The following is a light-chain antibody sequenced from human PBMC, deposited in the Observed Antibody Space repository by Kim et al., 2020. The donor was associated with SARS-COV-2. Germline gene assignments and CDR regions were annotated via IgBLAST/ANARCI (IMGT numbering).Light chain of an antibody. CDR1: SSNIGSNT. Sequence: QSVLTQPPSASGTPGQRVSISCSGSSSNIGSNTVNWYHQLPGTAPKLLIFDINQRPSGVPDRFSGSKSGTSASLAISGLQSEDEADYYCATWDDSLNAVFFGGGTQLTVL. CDR3: ATWDDSLNAVF. J-gene: IGLJ2*01. CDR2: DIN. V-gene: IGLV1-44*01.